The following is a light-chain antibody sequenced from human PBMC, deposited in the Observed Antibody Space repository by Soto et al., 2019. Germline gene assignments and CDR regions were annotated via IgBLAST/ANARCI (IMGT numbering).Light chain of an antibody. V-gene: IGKV1-39*01. CDR1: QSISNS. CDR3: QQSHSSSWT. CDR2: GTS. J-gene: IGKJ1*01. Sequence: DIQLTQSPSSLSASVGDRVTITCRASQSISNSLNWYQQKPGKAPNLLIYGTSDLQSGVPSRFSGSGSGTELTLTISRLQRDDFATYYCQQSHSSSWTFGQGTKVEIK.